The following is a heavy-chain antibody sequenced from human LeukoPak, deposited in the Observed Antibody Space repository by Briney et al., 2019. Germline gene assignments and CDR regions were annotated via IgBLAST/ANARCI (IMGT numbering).Heavy chain of an antibody. V-gene: IGHV4-59*08. D-gene: IGHD2-2*01. J-gene: IGHJ4*02. CDR1: GGSISSYY. CDR3: ARVIGYCSSTSCFGYFDY. Sequence: PSETLSLTCTVSGGSISSYYWSWIRQPPGKGLEWVGYIYYSGSINYNPSLKIRVTTSVDTSKNQLSLKLSSVTAADTAVYYCARVIGYCSSTSCFGYFDYWGQGTLVTVSS. CDR2: IYYSGSI.